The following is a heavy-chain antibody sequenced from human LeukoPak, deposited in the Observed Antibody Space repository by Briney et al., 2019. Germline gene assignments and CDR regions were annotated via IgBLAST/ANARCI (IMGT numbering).Heavy chain of an antibody. D-gene: IGHD3-10*01. Sequence: ASVKVSCKASGYTFTSYDINWVRQATGQGLEWMGWMNPNSGNTGYAQKFQGRVTMTRNTSISTAYMELSSLRSEDTAVYYCARGPYYYGSGSYYVDYWGQGTLATVSS. CDR1: GYTFTSYD. V-gene: IGHV1-8*01. J-gene: IGHJ4*02. CDR2: MNPNSGNT. CDR3: ARGPYYYGSGSYYVDY.